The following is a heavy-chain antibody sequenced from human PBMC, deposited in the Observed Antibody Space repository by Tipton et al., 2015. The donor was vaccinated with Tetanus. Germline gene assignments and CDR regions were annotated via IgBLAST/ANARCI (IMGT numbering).Heavy chain of an antibody. CDR2: IYYSGST. V-gene: IGHV4-61*01. CDR1: GGSVSSGSYY. J-gene: IGHJ6*02. D-gene: IGHD6-19*01. CDR3: ARQIAVAGPLYYYYGMDV. Sequence: TLSLTCTVSGGSVSSGSYYWSWIRQPPGKGLEWIGYIYYSGSTNYNPSLKSRVTISVDTSKNQFSLKLSSVTAADTAVYYCARQIAVAGPLYYYYGMDVWGQGTTVTVSS.